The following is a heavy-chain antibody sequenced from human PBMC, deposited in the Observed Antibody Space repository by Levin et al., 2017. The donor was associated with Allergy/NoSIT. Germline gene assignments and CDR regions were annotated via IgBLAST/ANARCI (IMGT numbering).Heavy chain of an antibody. V-gene: IGHV4-34*01. CDR1: GGSFSGYY. D-gene: IGHD3-10*01. CDR3: ASEDYGSGSYSVYYYGMDV. J-gene: IGHJ6*02. Sequence: GSLRLSCAVYGGSFSGYYWSWIRQPPGKGLEWIGEINHSGSTNYNPSLKSRVTISVDTSKNQFSLKLSSVTAADTAVYYCASEDYGSGSYSVYYYGMDVWGQGTTVTVSS. CDR2: INHSGST.